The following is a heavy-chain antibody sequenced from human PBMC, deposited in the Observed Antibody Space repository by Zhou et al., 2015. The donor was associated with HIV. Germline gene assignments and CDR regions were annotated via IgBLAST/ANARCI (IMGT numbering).Heavy chain of an antibody. CDR3: ARDRRWELSRRAWSDFDY. CDR2: ISSSSSYI. Sequence: EVQLVESGGGLVKPGGSLRLSCAASGFTFSSYSMNWVRQAPGKGLEWVTSISSSSSYIYYADSVKGRFTISRDNAKNSLYLQMNSLRAEDTAVYYCARDRRWELSRRAWSDFDYWGQGTLVTVSS. J-gene: IGHJ4*02. D-gene: IGHD1-26*01. CDR1: GFTFSSYS. V-gene: IGHV3-21*01.